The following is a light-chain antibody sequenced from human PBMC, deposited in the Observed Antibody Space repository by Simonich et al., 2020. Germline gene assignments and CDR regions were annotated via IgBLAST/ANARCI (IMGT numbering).Light chain of an antibody. CDR3: QQYNNWPRT. CDR2: GAS. Sequence: IVMTQSPAPLSVSPGTTATLSCMASQIVSSNFAWYQQKPDQAPRLLIYGASTRATGSPARVSGSGSGTEFTLTISSRQSEDFAVYYCQQYNNWPRTFGQGTKVEIK. J-gene: IGKJ1*01. V-gene: IGKV3D-15*01. CDR1: QIVSSN.